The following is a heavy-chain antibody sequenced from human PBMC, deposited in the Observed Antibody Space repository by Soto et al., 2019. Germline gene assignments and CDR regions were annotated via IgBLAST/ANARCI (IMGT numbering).Heavy chain of an antibody. V-gene: IGHV4-31*03. CDR2: VYYTGNT. J-gene: IGHJ3*01. CDR3: ARVDYYYKGRAFDF. Sequence: QVQLQESGPGLVEPSQTLSLTCTVSGGTISDGGCYWSWIRQRPGKGLEWIGYVYYTGNTYYNPSLKSRVAISVDSSKNQFSLELSSVTAADTAVYYCARVDYYYKGRAFDFWGQGSMVTVSS. CDR1: GGTISDGGCY. D-gene: IGHD3-10*01.